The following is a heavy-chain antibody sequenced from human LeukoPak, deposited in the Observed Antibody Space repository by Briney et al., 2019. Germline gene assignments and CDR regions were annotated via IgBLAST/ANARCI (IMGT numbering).Heavy chain of an antibody. D-gene: IGHD5-18*01. Sequence: SETLSLTCAVYGGSFSGYYWSWIRQPPGKGLEWIGEINHSGSTNYNPSLKSRVTISVDTSKNQFSLKLSSVTAADTAVCYCARGAGGYSYGYGPHYYYYGMDVWGQGTTVTVSS. CDR1: GGSFSGYY. CDR2: INHSGST. V-gene: IGHV4-34*01. J-gene: IGHJ6*02. CDR3: ARGAGGYSYGYGPHYYYYGMDV.